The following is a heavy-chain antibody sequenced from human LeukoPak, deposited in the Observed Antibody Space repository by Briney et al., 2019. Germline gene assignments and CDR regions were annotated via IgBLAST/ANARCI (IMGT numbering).Heavy chain of an antibody. Sequence: PGGSLRLSCAASGFTFSSYAMSWVRQAPGKGLEWVAVISYDGSNKYYADSVKGRFTISRDNSKNTLYLQMNSLRAEDTAVYYCAKGRDSSGYDAFDIWGQGTMVTISS. V-gene: IGHV3-30*18. CDR3: AKGRDSSGYDAFDI. J-gene: IGHJ3*02. CDR2: ISYDGSNK. D-gene: IGHD3-22*01. CDR1: GFTFSSYA.